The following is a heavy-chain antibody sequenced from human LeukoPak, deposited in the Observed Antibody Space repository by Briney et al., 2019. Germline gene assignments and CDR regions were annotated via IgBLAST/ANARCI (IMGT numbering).Heavy chain of an antibody. J-gene: IGHJ4*02. V-gene: IGHV4-31*03. CDR2: FYYSGST. D-gene: IGHD5-24*01. CDR1: GGSISSGAYY. Sequence: PSETLSLTCTVSGGSISSGAYYWSWIRQHPGKGLEWIGYFYYSGSTYYNPSLKSRVTISVDTSKNQFSLDLSSVTAADTAVYYCARDLGDGYLANDYWGQGTLVTVS. CDR3: ARDLGDGYLANDY.